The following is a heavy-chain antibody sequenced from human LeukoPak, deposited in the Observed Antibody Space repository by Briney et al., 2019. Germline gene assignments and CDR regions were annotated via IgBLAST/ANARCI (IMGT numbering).Heavy chain of an antibody. Sequence: GGSLRPSCAASGFTFSSYWMSWVRQAPGKGLEWVANINQDGSEKYYVDSVKGRFTISRDNAKNSLYLQMNSLRAEDTAVYYCARVEDYDILTGFDYWGQGTLVTVSS. V-gene: IGHV3-7*01. CDR1: GFTFSSYW. CDR2: INQDGSEK. J-gene: IGHJ4*02. D-gene: IGHD3-9*01. CDR3: ARVEDYDILTGFDY.